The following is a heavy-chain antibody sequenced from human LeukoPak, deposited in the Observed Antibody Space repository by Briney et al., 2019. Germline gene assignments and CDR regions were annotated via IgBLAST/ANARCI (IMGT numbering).Heavy chain of an antibody. CDR2: ISGSGGSI. Sequence: GGSLRLSCAASGFTFSSYAMSWVRQAPGKGLEWVSAISGSGGSIYYADSVKGRFTISRDNSKNTLYLQMNSLRAEDTAVYYCAKDGANAPHCGGGSCYPAPNWFDPWGQGTLVTVSP. CDR3: AKDGANAPHCGGGSCYPAPNWFDP. V-gene: IGHV3-23*01. CDR1: GFTFSSYA. J-gene: IGHJ5*02. D-gene: IGHD2-15*01.